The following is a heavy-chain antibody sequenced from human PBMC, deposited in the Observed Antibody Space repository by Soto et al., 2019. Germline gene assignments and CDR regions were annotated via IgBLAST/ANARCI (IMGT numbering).Heavy chain of an antibody. J-gene: IGHJ3*01. D-gene: IGHD6-25*01. CDR1: GFIFSSYW. V-gene: IGHV3-7*01. CDR3: ARTSSFAAVV. CDR2: IKQDGSNI. Sequence: EVQLVESGGGLVQPGGSLRLSCVASGFIFSSYWMSWVRQAPGKGLEWVATIKQDGSNIYYVDSVKGRFTTSRDSAKNSLYLLMNSLRAEDTAVYYCARTSSFAAVVWGEGTMVIVSS.